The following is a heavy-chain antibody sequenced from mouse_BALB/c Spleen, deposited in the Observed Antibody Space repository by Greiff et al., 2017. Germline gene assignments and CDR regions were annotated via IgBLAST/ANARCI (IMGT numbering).Heavy chain of an antibody. J-gene: IGHJ3*01. D-gene: IGHD1-1*01. CDR1: GYSFTGYN. Sequence: EVQLQESGPELEKPGASVKISCKASGYSFTGYNMNWVKQSNGQSLEWIGNIDPYYGGTSYNQKFKGKATLTVDKSSSTAYMQLKSLTSEDSSVDYCARGQDYGSSYKPAWFAYWGQGTLVTVSA. CDR2: IDPYYGGT. CDR3: ARGQDYGSSYKPAWFAY. V-gene: IGHV1-39*01.